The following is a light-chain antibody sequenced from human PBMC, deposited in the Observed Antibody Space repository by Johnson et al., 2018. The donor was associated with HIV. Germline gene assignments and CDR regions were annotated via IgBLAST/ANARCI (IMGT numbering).Light chain of an antibody. V-gene: IGLV1-51*01. CDR3: GTWDTRLSAGHV. CDR2: DNN. Sequence: QSVLTQPPSVSAAPGQKVTISCSGSSCDIGNNYVCSHQQLPGTAHKLLIYDNNKRPSGIPDRISGSKSGTSATLGITGLQTGDEADYYCGTWDTRLSAGHVFGTGTKVTVL. CDR1: SCDIGNNY. J-gene: IGLJ1*01.